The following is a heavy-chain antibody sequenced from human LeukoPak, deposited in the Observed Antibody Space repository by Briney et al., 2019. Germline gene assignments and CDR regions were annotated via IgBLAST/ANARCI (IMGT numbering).Heavy chain of an antibody. D-gene: IGHD2-2*01. CDR2: IYSGGST. CDR3: AASSSSKQPPFDH. Sequence: GGSLRLSCAASGFTVSSNYMSWVRQAPGKGLEWVSVIYSGGSTYYADSVKGRFTISRDNSKNTLYLQMNSLRAEDTAVYYCAASSSSKQPPFDHWGQGTLVTVSS. V-gene: IGHV3-53*01. CDR1: GFTVSSNY. J-gene: IGHJ4*02.